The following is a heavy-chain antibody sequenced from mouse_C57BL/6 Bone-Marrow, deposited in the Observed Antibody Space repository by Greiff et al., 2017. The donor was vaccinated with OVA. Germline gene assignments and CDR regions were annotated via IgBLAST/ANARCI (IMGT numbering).Heavy chain of an antibody. CDR2: IYPYNGVS. V-gene: IGHV1-31*01. J-gene: IGHJ2*01. CDR3: ARGTGFED. CDR1: GYSFTGYY. Sequence: EVKLVESGPELVKPGASVKISCKASGYSFTGYYMHWVKQSHGHILDWIGYIYPYNGVSSYNQNFKGKATLTVDKSSSTAYMELRILTSEDSAFYYCARGTGFEDGGQGTTLTVSS. D-gene: IGHD3-3*01.